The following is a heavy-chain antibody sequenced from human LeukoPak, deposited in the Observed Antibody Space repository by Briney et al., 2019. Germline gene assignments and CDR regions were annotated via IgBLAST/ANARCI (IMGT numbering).Heavy chain of an antibody. D-gene: IGHD3/OR15-3a*01. CDR2: INHSGST. CDR1: GGSFSGYY. V-gene: IGHV4-34*01. CDR3: ARHCSFWPGRTLDY. Sequence: PSGTLSLTCAVYGGSFSGYYWSWIRQPPGKGLEWIGEINHSGSTNYNPSLKSRVTISVDTSKNQFSLKLSSVTAADTAVYYCARHCSFWPGRTLDYWCQGTLVTVSS. J-gene: IGHJ4*02.